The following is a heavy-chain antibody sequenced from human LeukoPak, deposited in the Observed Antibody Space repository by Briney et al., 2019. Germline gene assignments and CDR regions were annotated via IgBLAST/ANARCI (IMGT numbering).Heavy chain of an antibody. D-gene: IGHD1-1*01. CDR1: GGSISSSNYY. J-gene: IGHJ3*02. CDR2: IYYSGST. CDR3: ASEYNWKGPAFDI. V-gene: IGHV4-39*01. Sequence: SETLPLTCTVSGGSISSSNYYWGWIRQPPGKGLEWIGSIYYSGSTYYNPSLKSRVTISVDTSKNQFSLKLSSVTAADTAVYYCASEYNWKGPAFDIWGQGTMVTVSS.